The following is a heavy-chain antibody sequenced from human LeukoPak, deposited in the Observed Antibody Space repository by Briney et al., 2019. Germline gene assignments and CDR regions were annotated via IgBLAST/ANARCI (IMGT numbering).Heavy chain of an antibody. CDR2: IHGSGTT. CDR1: GGSMSHFY. Sequence: SETLSLTCTVSGGSMSHFYWHWIRQPAGKGLEWLGRIHGSGTTEYDSSLKSRLTMSIDTSNNQFSLKLNSVTAADTAVYYCARFVVAPIAVGWSEPWGQGTLVTVSS. CDR3: ARFVVAPIAVGWSEP. V-gene: IGHV4-4*07. J-gene: IGHJ5*02. D-gene: IGHD2-21*01.